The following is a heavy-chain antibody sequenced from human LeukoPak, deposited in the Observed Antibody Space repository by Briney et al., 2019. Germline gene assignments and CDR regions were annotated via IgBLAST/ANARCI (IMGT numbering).Heavy chain of an antibody. D-gene: IGHD6-13*01. CDR3: ARVKTQSLGTALGYFDY. CDR2: INHSGST. CDR1: DGSFSGYY. Sequence: SETLSLTCAVYDGSFSGYYWSWIRQPPGKGLEWIGEINHSGSTNYNPSLKSRVTISVDTSKNQFSLKLSSVTAADTAVYYCARVKTQSLGTALGYFDYWGQGTLVTVSS. V-gene: IGHV4-34*01. J-gene: IGHJ4*02.